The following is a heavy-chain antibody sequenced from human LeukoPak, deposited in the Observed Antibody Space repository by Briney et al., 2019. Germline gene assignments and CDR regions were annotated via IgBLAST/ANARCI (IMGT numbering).Heavy chain of an antibody. V-gene: IGHV3-43*02. Sequence: GGSLRLSCAAPGFSFHDHAIHWVRQAPGKGLEWVSLISGDGGSTFYADSVKGRFTISRDNSKNSLYLQMSSLRSEDTALYYCAIESDSSGWYDSWGQGTLVTVSS. J-gene: IGHJ5*01. CDR2: ISGDGGST. CDR3: AIESDSSGWYDS. CDR1: GFSFHDHA. D-gene: IGHD3-22*01.